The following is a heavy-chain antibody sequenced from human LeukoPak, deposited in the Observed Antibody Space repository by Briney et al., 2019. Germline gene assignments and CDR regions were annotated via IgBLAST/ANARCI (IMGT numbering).Heavy chain of an antibody. CDR2: ISSNGGST. CDR1: GFTFSSYA. V-gene: IGHV3-64*01. J-gene: IGHJ6*02. D-gene: IGHD3-3*01. CDR3: ARGLRFLEWSEYYYYGMDV. Sequence: GSLRLSCAASGFTFSSYAMHWVRQAPGKGLEYVSAISSNGGSTYYANSVKGRFTISRDNSKNTLYLQMGSLRAEDMAVYYCARGLRFLEWSEYYYYGMDVWGQGTTVTVSS.